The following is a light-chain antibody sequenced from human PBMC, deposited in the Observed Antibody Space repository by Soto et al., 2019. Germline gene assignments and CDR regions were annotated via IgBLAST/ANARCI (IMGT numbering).Light chain of an antibody. Sequence: QSVLTQPASVSGTPGQSITISCTGSSSDVGGYNYVSWYQQHPGKAPKLLIYGVSIRPSGVPNRFSGSKSGNTASLTISGLQSEDEADYYCRSYTSSSAHVLFGGGTKLTVL. CDR2: GVS. CDR1: SSDVGGYNY. V-gene: IGLV2-14*01. J-gene: IGLJ2*01. CDR3: RSYTSSSAHVL.